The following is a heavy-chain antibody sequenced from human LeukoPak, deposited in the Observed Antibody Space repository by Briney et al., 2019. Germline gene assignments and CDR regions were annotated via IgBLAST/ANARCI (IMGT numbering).Heavy chain of an antibody. CDR3: ARNVDTAMVTNFYFDY. Sequence: ASVKVSCKASGYTFTSYYMHWVRQAPGQGLEWMGIINPSGGSTSYAQKFQGRVTMTRDMSTSTVYMELSSLRSEDTAVYYCARNVDTAMVTNFYFDYWGQGTLVTVSS. D-gene: IGHD5-18*01. CDR1: GYTFTSYY. J-gene: IGHJ4*02. CDR2: INPSGGST. V-gene: IGHV1-46*01.